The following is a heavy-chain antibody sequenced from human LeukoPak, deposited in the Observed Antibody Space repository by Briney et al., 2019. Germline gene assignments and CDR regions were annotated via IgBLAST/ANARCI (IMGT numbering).Heavy chain of an antibody. Sequence: GASVKVSCKASGYSFTSYGISWVRQAPGQGLEWMGWINPNSGGTDYAQRFQGRVTMTRDTSISTAYMELSRLRSDDTAVYYCARGPSSGWFLSQFDYWGQGTLVTVSS. D-gene: IGHD6-19*01. CDR2: INPNSGGT. V-gene: IGHV1-2*02. CDR1: GYSFTSYG. CDR3: ARGPSSGWFLSQFDY. J-gene: IGHJ4*02.